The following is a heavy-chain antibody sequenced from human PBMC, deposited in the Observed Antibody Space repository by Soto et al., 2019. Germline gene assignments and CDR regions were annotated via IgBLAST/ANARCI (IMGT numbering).Heavy chain of an antibody. D-gene: IGHD3-10*01. V-gene: IGHV1-18*01. CDR3: ARSRDITMVRGVKFDY. J-gene: IGHJ4*02. CDR2: ISAYNGNT. CDR1: GYTFTSYG. Sequence: QVQLVQSGAEVKKPGASVKVSCKASGYTFTSYGISWVRQAPGHGLEWMGWISAYNGNTNYAQKLQGRVTMTTDTSTSTAYMELRSLRSDDTAVYYCARSRDITMVRGVKFDYWGQGTLVTVSS.